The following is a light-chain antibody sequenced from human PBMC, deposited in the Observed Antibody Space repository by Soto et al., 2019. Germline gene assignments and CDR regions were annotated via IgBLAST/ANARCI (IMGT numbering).Light chain of an antibody. CDR3: HQYCSSPFT. Sequence: VVLTQSPATLSLSPGERATLSCRANQPVSANYLAWYQQKPGQAPRLLIYGASSRATGIPDRFSGSGSGTDFTLTISRLEPEDFAVFYCHQYCSSPFTFGPGTKVDIK. CDR2: GAS. CDR1: QPVSANY. J-gene: IGKJ3*01. V-gene: IGKV3-20*01.